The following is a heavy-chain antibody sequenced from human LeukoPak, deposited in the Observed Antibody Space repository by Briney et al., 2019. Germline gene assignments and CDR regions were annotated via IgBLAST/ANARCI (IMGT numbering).Heavy chain of an antibody. CDR1: GGSISSGSYY. D-gene: IGHD1-26*01. Sequence: PSQTLSLTCTVSGGSISSGSYYWSWIQQLAGKGLEWIGRIYTSGSTNYNPSLKSRVTISVDTSKNQFSLKLSSVTAADTAVYYCAAQVGAARYWGQGTLVTVSS. CDR3: AAQVGAARY. CDR2: IYTSGST. J-gene: IGHJ4*02. V-gene: IGHV4-61*02.